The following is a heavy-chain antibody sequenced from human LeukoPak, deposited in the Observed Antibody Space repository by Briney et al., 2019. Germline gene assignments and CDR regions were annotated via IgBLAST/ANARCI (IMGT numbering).Heavy chain of an antibody. CDR1: GFTFSTYG. CDR2: IGYDGSEI. V-gene: IGHV3-30*02. J-gene: IGHJ4*02. CDR3: AKRGKDSPGYYNYFDS. Sequence: GGSLRLSCATFGFTFSTYGMHWVRQAPGKGLEWVAFIGYDGSEIHYADSVKGRFTISRDNSKNTVHLQMGGLRGEDTAVYYCAKRGKDSPGYYNYFDSWDQGTLVTVSS. D-gene: IGHD3-22*01.